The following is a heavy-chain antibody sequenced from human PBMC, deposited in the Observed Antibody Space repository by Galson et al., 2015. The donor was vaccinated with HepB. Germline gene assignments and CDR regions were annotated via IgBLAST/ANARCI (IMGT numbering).Heavy chain of an antibody. D-gene: IGHD1-26*01. Sequence: SLRLSCAASGFTVSSNYMSWVRQAPGKGLEWVSVIYSGGSTYYADSVKGRFTISRDNSKNTLYLQMNSLRAEDTAVYYCASGREWDPKYYWGQGTLVTVSS. J-gene: IGHJ4*02. CDR3: ASGREWDPKYY. CDR2: IYSGGST. CDR1: GFTVSSNY. V-gene: IGHV3-66*02.